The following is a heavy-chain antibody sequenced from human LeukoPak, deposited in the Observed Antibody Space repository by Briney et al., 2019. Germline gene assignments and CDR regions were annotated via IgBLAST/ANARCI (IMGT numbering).Heavy chain of an antibody. J-gene: IGHJ4*02. CDR1: GGSISSYC. CDR2: IYYSVTT. CDR3: ARTTYYYDSSGYYMGDYFDY. D-gene: IGHD3-22*01. V-gene: IGHV4-59*08. Sequence: SETLSLTCTVPGGSISSYCWSWIRQTPGKGLEWLGYIYYSVTTNYNPSLKSRVTISVDTSKNQFSLKLSSVTAADTAVYYCARTTYYYDSSGYYMGDYFDYWGQGTLVTVSS.